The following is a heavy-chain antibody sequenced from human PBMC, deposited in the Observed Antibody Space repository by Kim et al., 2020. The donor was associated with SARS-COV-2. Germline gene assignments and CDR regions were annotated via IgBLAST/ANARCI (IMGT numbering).Heavy chain of an antibody. D-gene: IGHD2-15*01. V-gene: IGHV4-4*07. Sequence: SETLSLTCTVSGGSISSYYWSWIRQPAGKGLEWIGRIYTSGSTNYNPSLKSRVTMSVDTSKNQFSLKLSSVTAADTAVYYCARENSDIVVVVAAPHAFDIWGQGTMVTVSS. CDR1: GGSISSYY. J-gene: IGHJ3*02. CDR3: ARENSDIVVVVAAPHAFDI. CDR2: IYTSGST.